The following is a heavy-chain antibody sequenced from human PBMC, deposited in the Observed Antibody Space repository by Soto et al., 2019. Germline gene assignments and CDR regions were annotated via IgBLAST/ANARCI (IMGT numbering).Heavy chain of an antibody. CDR2: ISGTGVSA. V-gene: IGHV3-23*01. D-gene: IGHD6-19*01. J-gene: IGHJ4*02. Sequence: PGGSLRLSCEVSGFTFSSYAMSWVRQAPGKGLEWVAAISGTGVSAQYADSVRGRFTISRDNSKNTLNLQMDGLRAEDSAVYYCAKPRLVAGLIKYVDFANWGQGTLVTVSS. CDR1: GFTFSSYA. CDR3: AKPRLVAGLIKYVDFAN.